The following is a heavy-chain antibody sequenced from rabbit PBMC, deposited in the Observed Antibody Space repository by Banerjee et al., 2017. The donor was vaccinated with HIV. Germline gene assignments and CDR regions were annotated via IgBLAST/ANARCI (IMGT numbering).Heavy chain of an antibody. J-gene: IGHJ4*01. V-gene: IGHV1S45*01. Sequence: QEQLEESGGGLVQPEGSLTLTCTASGFSFSSSYWICWVRQAPGKGLEWIACIDAGSSGRIYYASWAKGRFTISRSTSLNTVTLQMTSLTAADTATYFCARDPSVDDYGDSLYYFDLWGQGTLVTVS. CDR3: ARDPSVDDYGDSLYYFDL. D-gene: IGHD2-1*01. CDR2: IDAGSSGRI. CDR1: GFSFSSSYW.